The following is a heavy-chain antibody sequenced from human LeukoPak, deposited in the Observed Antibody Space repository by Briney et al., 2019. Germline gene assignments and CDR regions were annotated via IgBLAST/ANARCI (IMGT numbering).Heavy chain of an antibody. D-gene: IGHD2-8*01. CDR2: INWNGGST. V-gene: IGHV3-20*04. CDR1: GFTFDDYG. CDR3: ARGYCTNGVCRNYYYYYYMDV. Sequence: PGGSLRLSCAASGFTFDDYGMSWVRQAPGKGLEWVSGINWNGGSTGYADSVKGRFTISRDNAKNSLYLQMNSLRAEDTALYYCARGYCTNGVCRNYYYYYYMDVWGKGTTVTVSS. J-gene: IGHJ6*03.